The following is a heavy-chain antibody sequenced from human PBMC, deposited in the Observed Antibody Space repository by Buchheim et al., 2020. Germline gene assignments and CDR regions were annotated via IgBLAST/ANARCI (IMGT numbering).Heavy chain of an antibody. J-gene: IGHJ4*02. CDR2: IKSKTDGGTT. CDR3: TTGGGGIVVVPAAIPLDY. Sequence: EVQLVKSGGGLVKPGGSLRLSCAASGFTFSNAWMSWVRQAPGKGLEWVGRIKSKTDGGTTDYAAPVKGRFTISREDSKNTLYLQMNSLKTEDTAVYYCTTGGGGIVVVPAAIPLDYWGQGTL. CDR1: GFTFSNAW. D-gene: IGHD2-2*02. V-gene: IGHV3-15*01.